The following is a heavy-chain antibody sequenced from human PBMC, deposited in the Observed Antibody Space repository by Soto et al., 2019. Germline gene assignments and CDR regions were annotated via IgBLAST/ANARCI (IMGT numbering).Heavy chain of an antibody. CDR3: ARDPKTSGGQHWAFNYFDS. Sequence: PGGSLRLSCAASGFSFSISPVHWVRQSPGKGPEWVALISYDGTNKFYADSVKGRFTNSRDNSKSTLYLQVDRLRPEDAAVYYCARDPKTSGGQHWAFNYFDSWGQGTLVTVS. D-gene: IGHD7-27*01. J-gene: IGHJ4*02. V-gene: IGHV3-30-3*01. CDR1: GFSFSISP. CDR2: ISYDGTNK.